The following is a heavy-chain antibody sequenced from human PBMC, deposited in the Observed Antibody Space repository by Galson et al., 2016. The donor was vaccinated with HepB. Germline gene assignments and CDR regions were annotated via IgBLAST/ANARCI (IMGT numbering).Heavy chain of an antibody. CDR1: GGSISSGGYY. J-gene: IGHJ6*02. CDR3: ARHRDESHSYGMDV. Sequence: TLSLTCTVSGGSISSGGYYWSWIRQHPGKGLDWIWYIYYSGSTHYTPSLKSRATISIDTSKNQFSLKLSSVSAADTAVYYCARHRDESHSYGMDVWGQGTTVTVSS. D-gene: IGHD5-24*01. CDR2: IYYSGST. V-gene: IGHV4-31*03.